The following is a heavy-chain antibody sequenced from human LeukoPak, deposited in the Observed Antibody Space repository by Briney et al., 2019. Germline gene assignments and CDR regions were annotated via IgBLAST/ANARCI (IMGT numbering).Heavy chain of an antibody. Sequence: SETLSLTCTVSGASFSSTSSYWAWIRQPPGKGLEWIGNIYYSESTYYNPSLKSRVTISADTSKNQLSLKLSSVTAADTAVYYCARVGDGSGSYYYYYYMDVWGKGTTVTVSS. D-gene: IGHD3-10*01. CDR1: GASFSSTSSY. CDR3: ARVGDGSGSYYYYYYMDV. V-gene: IGHV4-39*07. CDR2: IYYSEST. J-gene: IGHJ6*03.